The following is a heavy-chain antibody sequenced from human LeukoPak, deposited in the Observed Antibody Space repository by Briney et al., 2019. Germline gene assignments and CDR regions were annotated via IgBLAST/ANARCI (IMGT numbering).Heavy chain of an antibody. V-gene: IGHV5-51*01. CDR1: GYSFTSYW. Sequence: GESLKISCQGSGYSFTSYWIGWVRQMPGKGLEWMVIIYPGDSDTRYSPSFQGQVTISADKSISTAYLQWSSLKASDTAMYYCARLPSRYNWNVGYWGQGTLVTVSS. J-gene: IGHJ4*02. D-gene: IGHD1-1*01. CDR2: IYPGDSDT. CDR3: ARLPSRYNWNVGY.